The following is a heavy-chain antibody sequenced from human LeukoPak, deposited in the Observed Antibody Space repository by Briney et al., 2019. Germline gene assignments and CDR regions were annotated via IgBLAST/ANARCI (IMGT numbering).Heavy chain of an antibody. Sequence: SETLSLTCTVSGGSISSYYWSWIRQPPGKGLEWIGSIYYSGSTNYNPSLKSRVTIAVDTSKNQFSLKLSSVTAADTAVYYCARRVAAAGIDPWGQGTLVTVSS. CDR2: IYYSGST. CDR1: GGSISSYY. D-gene: IGHD6-13*01. V-gene: IGHV4-59*08. J-gene: IGHJ5*02. CDR3: ARRVAAAGIDP.